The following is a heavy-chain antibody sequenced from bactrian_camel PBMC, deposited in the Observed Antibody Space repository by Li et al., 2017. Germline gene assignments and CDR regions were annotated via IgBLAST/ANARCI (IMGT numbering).Heavy chain of an antibody. D-gene: IGHD6*01. V-gene: IGHV3S63*01. CDR2: ISASGSR. CDR1: GFTVDGSD. J-gene: IGHJ4*01. CDR3: AADKLRCTVAHGMYHTWPDLDY. Sequence: HVQLVESGGGPVQAGETLRLSCTASGFTVDGSDMRWYRQVPGNACELVSSISASGSRYYARSVKGRFTISQNSAKNAVYLQMNNLTPEDTAIYYCAADKLRCTVAHGMYHTWPDLDYYGQGTQVTV.